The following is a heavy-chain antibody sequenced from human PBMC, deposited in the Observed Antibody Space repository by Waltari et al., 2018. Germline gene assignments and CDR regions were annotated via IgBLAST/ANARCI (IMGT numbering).Heavy chain of an antibody. Sequence: DVQLAESGGGLVQPGGSLRLSCSASGFNFNNYEMNWFRQAPGKGLEWVSFISSSGTSIYYADSVRGRFTISRDNGKNSLYLQMNSLRPEDTAVYYCAGGEPWPKHYYFYHLDVWGQGTTVTVSS. CDR1: GFNFNNYE. CDR2: ISSSGTSI. V-gene: IGHV3-48*03. J-gene: IGHJ6*02. D-gene: IGHD3-16*01. CDR3: AGGEPWPKHYYFYHLDV.